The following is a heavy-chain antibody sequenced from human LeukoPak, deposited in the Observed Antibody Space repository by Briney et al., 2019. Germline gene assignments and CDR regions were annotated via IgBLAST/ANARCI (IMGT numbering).Heavy chain of an antibody. CDR1: GGSFSGYY. CDR3: ARDIRDGYNEYYFDS. D-gene: IGHD5-24*01. V-gene: IGHV4-34*01. Sequence: SETLSLTCAVYGGSFSGYYWSWIRQPPGKGLEWIGEINHSGSTNYNPSLKSRVTISVDTSKNQFSLNLSSVTAADTAVYYCARDIRDGYNEYYFDSWGQGTLVTVSS. CDR2: INHSGST. J-gene: IGHJ4*02.